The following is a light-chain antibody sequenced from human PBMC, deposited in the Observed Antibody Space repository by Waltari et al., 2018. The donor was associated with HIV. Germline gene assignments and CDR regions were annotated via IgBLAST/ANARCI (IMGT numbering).Light chain of an antibody. CDR1: ELGDKY. Sequence: SYDLPQPPSVSVSPGQTATITCSGAELGDKYACWYQQKPGQSPILVIYQDTKRPSGIPERFSGSISGNTATLTISGTQAMDEADYYCQAWDSKTAYVFGTGTKVTVL. CDR2: QDT. CDR3: QAWDSKTAYV. J-gene: IGLJ1*01. V-gene: IGLV3-1*01.